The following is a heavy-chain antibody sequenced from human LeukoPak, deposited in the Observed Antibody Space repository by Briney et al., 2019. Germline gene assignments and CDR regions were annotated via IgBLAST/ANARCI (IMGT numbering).Heavy chain of an antibody. J-gene: IGHJ4*02. V-gene: IGHV1-2*02. CDR1: GYTFNDYY. D-gene: IGHD3-10*01. Sequence: ASLKVSCKASGYTFNDYYIHWVRQAPGQGLEWMGWINPNSGDANYAQKFQGRVTMTRDTSISTAYMELSRLRSDDTAVYYCARSVLLWFGESNRYDYWGQGTLVTVSS. CDR2: INPNSGDA. CDR3: ARSVLLWFGESNRYDY.